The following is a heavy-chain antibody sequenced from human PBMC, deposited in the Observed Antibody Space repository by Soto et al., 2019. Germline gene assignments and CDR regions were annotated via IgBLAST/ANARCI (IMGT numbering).Heavy chain of an antibody. CDR1: GFSLSTDEVG. Sequence: QITLKESGPTLMKPTQTLTLTCTFSGFSLSTDEVGVGWIRQPPGKALEWLALIYWNDYARYSPSLKNRLTITKDTYKNQVVLTMTNMDPVDTATYYCIHDGKLVYTGYDRFDYWGQGTLVTVSS. V-gene: IGHV2-5*01. D-gene: IGHD5-12*01. CDR2: IYWNDYA. J-gene: IGHJ4*02. CDR3: IHDGKLVYTGYDRFDY.